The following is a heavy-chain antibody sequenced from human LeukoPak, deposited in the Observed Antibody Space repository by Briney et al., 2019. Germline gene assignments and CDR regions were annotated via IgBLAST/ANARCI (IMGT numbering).Heavy chain of an antibody. V-gene: IGHV1-46*01. J-gene: IGHJ6*02. Sequence: ASVKVSCKASGYNFISYYMHWVRQAPGQGLEWMGIINPTGGSTSYAQKFQDRVTMTRDTSTSTVYMELSSLKSEDTAVYYCAREDVVLVDAVRYQYYGMDVWGQGATVTVSS. D-gene: IGHD2-8*01. CDR3: AREDVVLVDAVRYQYYGMDV. CDR1: GYNFISYY. CDR2: INPTGGST.